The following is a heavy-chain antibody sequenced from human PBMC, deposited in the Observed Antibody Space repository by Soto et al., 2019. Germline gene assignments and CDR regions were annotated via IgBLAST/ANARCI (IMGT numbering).Heavy chain of an antibody. Sequence: SETLSLTCTVSGGSISSYYWSWIRQPPGKGLEWIGYIYYTGSTNHNPSLKSRVIISVDTSKNQFSLKLSSVTAADTAVYYCARLGNGDYSWFDPWGQGTLVTVSS. D-gene: IGHD4-17*01. CDR3: ARLGNGDYSWFDP. CDR1: GGSISSYY. J-gene: IGHJ5*01. CDR2: IYYTGST. V-gene: IGHV4-59*01.